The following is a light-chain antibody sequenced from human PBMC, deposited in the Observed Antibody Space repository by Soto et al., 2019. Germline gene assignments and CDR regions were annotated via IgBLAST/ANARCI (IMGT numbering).Light chain of an antibody. J-gene: IGKJ4*01. CDR1: QSVSNNY. CDR3: QQYGTSPPLT. Sequence: EIVLMQSPGTLSLSPGERATLSCRASQSVSNNYVAWYQQKPGQAPRLRIAGASSRATGIPDRFSGSGSGTDFTLTISRLEPEDFAVYYCQQYGTSPPLTFGGGTKVEIK. V-gene: IGKV3-20*01. CDR2: GAS.